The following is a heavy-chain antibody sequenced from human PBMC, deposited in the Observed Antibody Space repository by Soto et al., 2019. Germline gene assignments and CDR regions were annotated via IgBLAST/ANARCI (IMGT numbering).Heavy chain of an antibody. CDR1: GGSFSGYY. CDR3: ARHFSVDYFDY. Sequence: PSETLCLTCAVYGGSFSGYYWTWIRQPPGTGLEWIGEINHSGTTYYNPSLKSRVTISVDRSKNQFSLKLSSVTAADTAVYYCARHFSVDYFDYWGQGALVTVSS. J-gene: IGHJ4*02. CDR2: INHSGTT. V-gene: IGHV4-34*01.